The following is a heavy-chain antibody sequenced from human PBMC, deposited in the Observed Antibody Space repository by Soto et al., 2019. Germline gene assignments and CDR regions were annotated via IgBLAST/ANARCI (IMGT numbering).Heavy chain of an antibody. CDR2: IYWDDDK. CDR3: AHSYDYGDYGCFDY. Sequence: QITLKESGPTLVKPTQTLTLTCTFSGFSLSTSGVGVGWIRQPPGKALEWLALIYWDDDKRYSPSLKSRLTIPKETSKTQVVLTMPNMDPVDTATYYCAHSYDYGDYGCFDYWGQGTLVTVSS. D-gene: IGHD4-17*01. V-gene: IGHV2-5*02. J-gene: IGHJ4*02. CDR1: GFSLSTSGVG.